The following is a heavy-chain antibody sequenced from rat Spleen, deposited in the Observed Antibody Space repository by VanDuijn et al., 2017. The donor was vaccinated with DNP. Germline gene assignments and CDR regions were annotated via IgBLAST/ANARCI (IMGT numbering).Heavy chain of an antibody. CDR1: GFIFSNYW. D-gene: IGHD1-2*01. Sequence: EVQLVESGGGPVQPGRSLKLSCVASGFIFSNYWMTWIRQAPGKGLEWVASISTGGGNTYYRDSVKGRFTISRDNAKSTLYLQMDSLRSEDTATYYCATSDSYGFAYWGQGTLVTVSS. CDR2: ISTGGGNT. CDR3: ATSDSYGFAY. V-gene: IGHV5-31*01. J-gene: IGHJ3*01.